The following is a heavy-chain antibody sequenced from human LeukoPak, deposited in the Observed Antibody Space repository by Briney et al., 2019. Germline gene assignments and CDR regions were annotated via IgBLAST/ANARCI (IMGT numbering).Heavy chain of an antibody. CDR1: GYTFTGYY. V-gene: IGHV1-2*02. CDR3: AREGQGYVY. CDR2: ISPNSGGT. D-gene: IGHD3-16*01. Sequence: ASVKVSCKASGYTFTGYYMHWVRRAPGQGLEWMGWISPNSGGTNYAQKFQGRVTMTRDTSISTAYMDLTRLGSDDTAVYYCAREGQGYVYWGQGTLVTVSS. J-gene: IGHJ4*02.